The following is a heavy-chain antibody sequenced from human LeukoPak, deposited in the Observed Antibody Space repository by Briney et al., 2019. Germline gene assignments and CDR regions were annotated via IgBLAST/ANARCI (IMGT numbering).Heavy chain of an antibody. CDR1: GFTFDDYA. D-gene: IGHD6-19*01. CDR3: AKDTIAVAGTDAFDI. J-gene: IGHJ3*02. V-gene: IGHV3-9*01. Sequence: GRSLRLSCAASGFTFDDYAMHWVRQAPGKGLEWVSGISWNSGSIGYADSVKGRFTISRDNAKNSLYLQMNSLRAEDTALYYCAKDTIAVAGTDAFDIWGQGTMVTVSS. CDR2: ISWNSGSI.